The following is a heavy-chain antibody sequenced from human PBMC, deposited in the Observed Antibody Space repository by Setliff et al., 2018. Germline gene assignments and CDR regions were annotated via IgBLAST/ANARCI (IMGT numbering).Heavy chain of an antibody. CDR1: GYPFISYD. CDR3: VREGVDSRSSADYRYYMDV. J-gene: IGHJ6*03. V-gene: IGHV1-18*01. Sequence: ASVKVSCKASGYPFISYDINWVRQAPGQGLEWMGWISAYNGKTNYAQKLQGRVTMTTDTSTSTAYMELRSLRSDDTAVYYCVREGVDSRSSADYRYYMDVWGKGTTVTVSS. CDR2: ISAYNGKT. D-gene: IGHD3-22*01.